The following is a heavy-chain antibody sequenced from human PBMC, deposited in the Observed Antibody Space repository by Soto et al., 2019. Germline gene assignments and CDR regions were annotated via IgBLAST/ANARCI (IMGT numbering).Heavy chain of an antibody. CDR2: IYYSGTT. J-gene: IGHJ3*02. CDR1: GGSISSSGYF. D-gene: IGHD6-25*01. Sequence: QLQLQESGPGLVKPSETLSLICTVSGGSISSSGYFWAWIRQPPGKGLEWIGNIYYSGTTYYNPSLKRRVTISVDTSKNQFSLKVSSVTAADTAVYYCARRPGAAAFDMWGQGTMVTVSS. CDR3: ARRPGAAAFDM. V-gene: IGHV4-39*01.